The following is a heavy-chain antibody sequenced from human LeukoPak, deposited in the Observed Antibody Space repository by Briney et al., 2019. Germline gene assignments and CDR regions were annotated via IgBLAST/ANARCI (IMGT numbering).Heavy chain of an antibody. D-gene: IGHD2-15*01. CDR1: GFSFSDYA. V-gene: IGHV3-23*01. CDR3: AKDRYCSGGSCYADAFDV. CDR2: ITGSGGRT. J-gene: IGHJ3*01. Sequence: GGSLRLSCAASGFSFSDYAMAWVRQAPGKGLQWVSDITGSGGRTDHADSVRGRFIISRDNSKNKLYLQMNSLRAEDTAIYFCAKDRYCSGGSCYADAFDVWGQGIMVTASS.